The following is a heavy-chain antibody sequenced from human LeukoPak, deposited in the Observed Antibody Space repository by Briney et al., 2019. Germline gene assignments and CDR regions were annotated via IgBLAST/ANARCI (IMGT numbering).Heavy chain of an antibody. V-gene: IGHV3-11*04. CDR3: ARDRGYGSGYYFDN. CDR2: IDGGGTIT. Sequence: GGSLRLSCAASGFTFSDYYMSWIRQVPGKGPEWLSYIDGGGTITYYAAFEEGRFTISRDNAKNSVYLQMDSLRAEDTAVYYCARDRGYGSGYYFDNWGQGTLVTVSS. D-gene: IGHD3-3*01. CDR1: GFTFSDYY. J-gene: IGHJ4*02.